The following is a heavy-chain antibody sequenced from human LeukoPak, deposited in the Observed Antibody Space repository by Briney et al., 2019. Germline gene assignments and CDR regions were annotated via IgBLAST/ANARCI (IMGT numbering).Heavy chain of an antibody. Sequence: GGSLRLSCAASGFTFYDYAMTWVRQAPGKGLEWVSLISASGSKTYYGGSAKGRFIISRDNSKNTLNLQMTNLRAEDTALYYCAKGIYDYALDFWGQGALVTVSS. J-gene: IGHJ4*02. CDR1: GFTFYDYA. CDR3: AKGIYDYALDF. D-gene: IGHD4/OR15-4a*01. CDR2: ISASGSKT. V-gene: IGHV3-23*02.